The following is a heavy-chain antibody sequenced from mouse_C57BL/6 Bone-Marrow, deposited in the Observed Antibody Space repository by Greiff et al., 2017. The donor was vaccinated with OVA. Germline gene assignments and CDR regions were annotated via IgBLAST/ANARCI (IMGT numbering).Heavy chain of an antibody. V-gene: IGHV1-55*01. CDR3: AKGPQYYGSSPFDY. CDR2: IYPGSGST. CDR1: GYTFTSYW. Sequence: QVQLQQPGAELVNPGASVKMSCKASGYTFTSYWITWVKQRPGQGLEWIGDIYPGSGSTNYNEKFKSKATLTVDTSSRTAYMQLSSLTSEDSAVYYCAKGPQYYGSSPFDYWGQGTTLTVSS. J-gene: IGHJ2*01. D-gene: IGHD1-1*01.